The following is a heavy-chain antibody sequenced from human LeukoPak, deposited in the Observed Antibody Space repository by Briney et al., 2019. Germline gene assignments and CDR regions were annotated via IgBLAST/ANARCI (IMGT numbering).Heavy chain of an antibody. V-gene: IGHV3-21*01. CDR1: GFTFSSYS. Sequence: PGGPLRLSCAASGFTFSSYSMNWVRQAPGKGLEWVSSISSSSSYIYYADSVKGRFTISRDNAKNSLYLQMNSVRAEDTAVYYCATSAFDSSGYYSYWGQGTLVTVSS. J-gene: IGHJ4*02. CDR2: ISSSSSYI. D-gene: IGHD3-22*01. CDR3: ATSAFDSSGYYSY.